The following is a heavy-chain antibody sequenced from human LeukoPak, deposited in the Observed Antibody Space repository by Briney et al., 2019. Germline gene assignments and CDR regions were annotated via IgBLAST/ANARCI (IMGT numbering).Heavy chain of an antibody. CDR2: INPDGSDT. V-gene: IGHV3-74*01. D-gene: IGHD4-17*01. Sequence: GGSLRLSCVGSGFTFKDYWMHWVRQAPGKGLVWVSRINPDGSDTNYADSVKDRFTISRDNAKSTLYLQMNSLRAEDTAVYYCAKDPLTTVTLGYFDYWGQGTLVTVSS. CDR3: AKDPLTTVTLGYFDY. CDR1: GFTFKDYW. J-gene: IGHJ4*02.